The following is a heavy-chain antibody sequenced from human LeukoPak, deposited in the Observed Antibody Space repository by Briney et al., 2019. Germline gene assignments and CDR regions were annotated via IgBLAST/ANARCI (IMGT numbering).Heavy chain of an antibody. CDR2: ISGSGGST. V-gene: IGHV3-23*01. Sequence: TGGSLRLSCAASGFPFSSYAMNWVRPAPGKGLEWVSAISGSGGSTYYADSVKGRFTISRDNSKNTLYLQMNSLRAEDTAVYYCAKAVAGIAARVFDYWGQGTLVTVSS. CDR1: GFPFSSYA. D-gene: IGHD6-6*01. CDR3: AKAVAGIAARVFDY. J-gene: IGHJ4*02.